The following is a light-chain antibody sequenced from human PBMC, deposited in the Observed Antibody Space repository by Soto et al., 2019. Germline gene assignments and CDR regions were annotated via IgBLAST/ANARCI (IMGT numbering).Light chain of an antibody. Sequence: QSVLTQPPSASGTPGQRVTISCSGSSSNIGSDYVYWYQHLPGTTPKLLIYNDDLRPSGVPDRFSGSKSGTSASLAISGLRSEDEADYYCAAWDDSLSGYVFGTGTKLTVL. CDR2: NDD. CDR3: AAWDDSLSGYV. J-gene: IGLJ1*01. V-gene: IGLV1-47*02. CDR1: SSNIGSDY.